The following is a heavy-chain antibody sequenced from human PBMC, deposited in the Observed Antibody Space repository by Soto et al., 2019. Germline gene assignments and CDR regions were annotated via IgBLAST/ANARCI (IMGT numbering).Heavy chain of an antibody. Sequence: QVQLVQSGVEVKKPGSSVKVSCKASGGSFSIYTIFWVRQAPGQGLEWMGRIIPMFDIANYAQNFQGRVTINADKSTGTVYMEMISLRSDDTAIYYCTLGSWPAEVFDIWGQGTVVTVSS. CDR1: GGSFSIYT. CDR2: IIPMFDIA. CDR3: TLGSWPAEVFDI. D-gene: IGHD6-13*01. V-gene: IGHV1-69*02. J-gene: IGHJ3*02.